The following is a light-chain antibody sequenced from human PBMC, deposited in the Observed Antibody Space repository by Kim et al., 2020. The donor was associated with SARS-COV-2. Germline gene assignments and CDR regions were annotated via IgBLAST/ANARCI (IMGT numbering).Light chain of an antibody. CDR1: QSISSN. V-gene: IGKV3-15*01. CDR2: GAS. CDR3: QQYNIWPPLT. J-gene: IGKJ4*01. Sequence: EILMTQSPATLSVSPGERVILSCRASQSISSNLAWYQQKPGQAPRLLIYGASIRATGIQARFSGSGSGTEFTLTISSLQSEDFAVYYCQQYNIWPPLTFGGGTKVDIK.